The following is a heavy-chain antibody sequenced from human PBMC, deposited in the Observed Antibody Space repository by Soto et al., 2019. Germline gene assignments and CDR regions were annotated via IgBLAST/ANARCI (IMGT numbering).Heavy chain of an antibody. CDR2: IDPSDSYT. CDR3: ASGLWLDYYYYYGMDV. CDR1: GYSFTSYW. J-gene: IGHJ6*02. V-gene: IGHV5-10-1*01. D-gene: IGHD6-19*01. Sequence: PGESLKISCQGSGYSFTSYWISWVRQMPGKGLEWMGRIDPSDSYTNYSPSFQGHVTISADKSISTAYLQWSSLKASDTAMYYCASGLWLDYYYYYGMDVWGQGTTVTVSS.